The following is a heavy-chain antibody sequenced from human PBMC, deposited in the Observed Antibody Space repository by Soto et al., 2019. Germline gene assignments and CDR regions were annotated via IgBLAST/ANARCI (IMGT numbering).Heavy chain of an antibody. CDR1: GXRASSYG. Sequence: GSRRLAVAASGXRASSYGMGWVRQAPGMGLEWVASIKNDGSEKYYMDSLNGRFTISRDNALNSLYLQMNSLRADYTAVYFCVTGYHSDYWGQGTLGTVSS. D-gene: IGHD5-18*01. V-gene: IGHV3-7*03. CDR2: IKNDGSEK. J-gene: IGHJ4*02. CDR3: VTGYHSDY.